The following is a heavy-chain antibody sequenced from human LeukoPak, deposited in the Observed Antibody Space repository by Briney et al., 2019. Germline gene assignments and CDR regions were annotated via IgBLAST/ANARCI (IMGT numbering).Heavy chain of an antibody. V-gene: IGHV3-9*03. D-gene: IGHD4/OR15-4a*01. CDR2: ITWNSGSI. Sequence: GGSLRLPCAASGFTFDDYAMHWVRQAPGKGLEWVSGITWNSGSIGYADSVKGRFTISRDNAKNSLYLQMNSLRAEDMALYYCAKDIHRLTLSYFDYWGQGTLVTVSS. CDR3: AKDIHRLTLSYFDY. J-gene: IGHJ4*02. CDR1: GFTFDDYA.